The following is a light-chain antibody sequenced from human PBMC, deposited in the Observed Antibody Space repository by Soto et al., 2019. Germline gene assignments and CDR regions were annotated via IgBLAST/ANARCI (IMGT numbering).Light chain of an antibody. CDR3: LQDYNYPWT. V-gene: IGKV1-6*02. CDR2: AAS. CDR1: QDIGND. J-gene: IGKJ1*01. Sequence: AIQVTQSPSSVSASVGDRVTITCRASQDIGNDLGWYQQKPGEAPRLLIYAASTFQSGVPSRFSGSGSDTDFTLTISSLQPEDSATYYCLQDYNYPWTFGQGTKVEIK.